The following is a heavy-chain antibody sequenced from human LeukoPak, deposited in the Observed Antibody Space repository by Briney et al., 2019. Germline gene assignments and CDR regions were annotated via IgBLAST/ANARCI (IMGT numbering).Heavy chain of an antibody. V-gene: IGHV5-51*01. Sequence: GESLKISCKGSGYSFTSYWIGWVRQMPGKGLEWMGIIYPGDSDTRYSPSFQGQVTISADKSISTAYLQWSSLKASDTAMYYCASPVAYCGGDCYSLDAFDTWCQGTMVTVSS. CDR2: IYPGDSDT. J-gene: IGHJ3*02. D-gene: IGHD2-21*02. CDR1: GYSFTSYW. CDR3: ASPVAYCGGDCYSLDAFDT.